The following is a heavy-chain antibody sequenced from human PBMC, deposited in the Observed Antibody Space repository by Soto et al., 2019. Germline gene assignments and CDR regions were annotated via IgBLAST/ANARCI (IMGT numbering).Heavy chain of an antibody. CDR2: IYANGNA. CDR1: GGSXXSYY. Sequence: QAQLQESGPGLVKPSETLSLTCSVSGGSXXSYYWTXIRQPAGKGLEWIGRIYANGNANYNPSLKSRVTMSADTSKKQFSLRLRSXTAXDTAXXXXXRGVRDGYYGMDVWGPGATVTVSS. V-gene: IGHV4-4*07. J-gene: IGHJ6*02. CDR3: XRGVRDGYYGMDV. D-gene: IGHD3-16*02.